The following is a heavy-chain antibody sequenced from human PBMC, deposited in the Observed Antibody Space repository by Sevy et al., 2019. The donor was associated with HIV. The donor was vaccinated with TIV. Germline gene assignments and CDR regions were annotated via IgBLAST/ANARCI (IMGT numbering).Heavy chain of an antibody. CDR3: ARLEYVSTSGAFDI. D-gene: IGHD6-6*01. CDR2: ISSSSSYI. Sequence: GGSLRLSCAASGFTFSSHSMNWVRQAPGKGLEWVSSISSSSSYIYYADSVKGRFTISRDNAKNSLYLQMNSLRAEDTAVYYCARLEYVSTSGAFDIWDQGTMVTVSS. J-gene: IGHJ3*02. CDR1: GFTFSSHS. V-gene: IGHV3-21*01.